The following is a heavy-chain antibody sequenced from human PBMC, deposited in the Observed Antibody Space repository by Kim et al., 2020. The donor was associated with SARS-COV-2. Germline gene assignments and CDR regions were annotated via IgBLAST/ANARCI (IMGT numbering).Heavy chain of an antibody. D-gene: IGHD2-2*01. V-gene: IGHV1-18*04. J-gene: IGHJ4*02. CDR1: GYTFTSYG. CDR3: VAYCSSTSCPQEAFDY. Sequence: ASVKVSCKASGYTFTSYGISWVRQAPGQGLEWMGWISAYNGNTNYAQKLQGRVTMTTDTSTSTAYMELRSLRSDDTAVYYCVAYCSSTSCPQEAFDYWGQGTLVTVSS. CDR2: ISAYNGNT.